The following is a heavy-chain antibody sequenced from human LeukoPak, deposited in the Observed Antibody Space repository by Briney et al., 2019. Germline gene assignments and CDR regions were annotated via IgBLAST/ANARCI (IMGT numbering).Heavy chain of an antibody. CDR1: GYTFTSYG. J-gene: IGHJ5*02. CDR3: ARVRDFWSGYPSFDP. V-gene: IGHV1-18*01. CDR2: ISAYNGSS. Sequence: ASVKVSCKASGYTFTSYGISWVRQAPGQGLEWMGWISAYNGSSNYAQKLQGRVTMTTDTSTSTAYMELRSLRSDDTAVYYCARVRDFWSGYPSFDPWGQGTLVTVSS. D-gene: IGHD3-3*01.